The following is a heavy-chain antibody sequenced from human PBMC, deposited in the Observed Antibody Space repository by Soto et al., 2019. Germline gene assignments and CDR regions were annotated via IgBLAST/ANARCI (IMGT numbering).Heavy chain of an antibody. CDR2: IYYSGST. CDR1: GGSISSYY. V-gene: IGHV4-59*01. Sequence: SETLSLTCTVSGGSISSYYWSWIRQPPGKGLEWIGYIYYSGSTNYNPSLKSRVTISVDTSKNQFSLKLSSVTAADTAVYYCARVVPRVRGVNLHFDYWGQGTLVTVSS. D-gene: IGHD3-10*01. CDR3: ARVVPRVRGVNLHFDY. J-gene: IGHJ4*02.